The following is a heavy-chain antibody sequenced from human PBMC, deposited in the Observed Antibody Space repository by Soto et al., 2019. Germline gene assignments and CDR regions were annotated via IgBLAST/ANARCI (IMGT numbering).Heavy chain of an antibody. Sequence: SETLSHTCTVSGGSIISSSYYWGWIRQPPGKGLEWIGSIYYSGSTYYNPSLKSRVTISVDTSKNQFSLKLSSVTAADTAVYYCATQEVGGTYVYTFDPWGQGTLVTVSS. J-gene: IGHJ5*02. CDR2: IYYSGST. CDR3: ATQEVGGTYVYTFDP. V-gene: IGHV4-39*01. D-gene: IGHD1-26*01. CDR1: GGSIISSSYY.